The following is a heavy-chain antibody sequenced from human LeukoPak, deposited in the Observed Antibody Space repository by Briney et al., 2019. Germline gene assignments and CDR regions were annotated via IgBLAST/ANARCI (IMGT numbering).Heavy chain of an antibody. J-gene: IGHJ4*02. D-gene: IGHD3-10*01. Sequence: SQTLSLTCTVSGGSISSGDYYWSWIRQPPGKGLEWIGYIYYSGSTYYNPSLKSRVTISVDTSKNQFSLKLSSVTAADTAVYYCARAASMVRGVIISAFDYWGQGTLVTVSS. V-gene: IGHV4-30-4*01. CDR3: ARAASMVRGVIISAFDY. CDR2: IYYSGST. CDR1: GGSISSGDYY.